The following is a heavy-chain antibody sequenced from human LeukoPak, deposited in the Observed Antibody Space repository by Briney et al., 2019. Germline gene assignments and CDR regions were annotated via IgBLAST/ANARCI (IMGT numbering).Heavy chain of an antibody. D-gene: IGHD6-13*01. CDR3: AKDLSITADGDFDY. J-gene: IGHJ4*02. CDR1: GCTFSSHA. Sequence: GGSLRLSCAASGCTFSSHAMSWVRQAPGKGLQWVSGISGSGSGTYYADSVKGRFTISRDNSKNTLYLQMNSRRAEETAVYNCAKDLSITADGDFDYWCQGTLVTVSS. CDR2: ISGSGSGT. V-gene: IGHV3-23*01.